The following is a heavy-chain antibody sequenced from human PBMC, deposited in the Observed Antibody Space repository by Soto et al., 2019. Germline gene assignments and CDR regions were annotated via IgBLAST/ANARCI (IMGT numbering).Heavy chain of an antibody. CDR3: AIKSHDGGNYVIGY. Sequence: ASVKVSCKASGYTFTSYDINWVRQATGQGLEWMGWMNPNSGNTGYAQKFQGRVTMTRNTSISTAYMELSSLRSEDTAVYYCAIKSHDGGNYVIGYWGQGTLVTVSS. D-gene: IGHD4-4*01. J-gene: IGHJ4*02. CDR1: GYTFTSYD. V-gene: IGHV1-8*01. CDR2: MNPNSGNT.